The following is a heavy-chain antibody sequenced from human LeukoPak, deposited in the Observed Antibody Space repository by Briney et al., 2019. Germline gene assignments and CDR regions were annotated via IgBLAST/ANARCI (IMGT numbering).Heavy chain of an antibody. CDR2: INPNSGGT. D-gene: IGHD1-26*01. V-gene: IGHV1-2*02. CDR1: GYTFTGYY. J-gene: IGHJ4*02. Sequence: ASVKVSCKASGYTFTGYYMHWVRQAPGQGLEWMGWINPNSGGTNYAQKFQGRVTMTTDTSTSTAYMELRSLRSDDTAVYYCARDPSGSYSDWGQGTLVTVSS. CDR3: ARDPSGSYSD.